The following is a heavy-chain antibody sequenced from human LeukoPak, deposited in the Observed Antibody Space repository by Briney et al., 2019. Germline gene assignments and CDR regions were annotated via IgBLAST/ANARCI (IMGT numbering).Heavy chain of an antibody. CDR3: ARGGKWELLLDY. J-gene: IGHJ4*02. Sequence: GGSLRLSCAASEFTVSSNYMSWVRQAPGKGLEWVSVIYSGGSTYYADSVKGRFTISRDNSKNTLYLQMNSLRAEDTAVYYCARGGKWELLLDYWGQGTLVTVSS. V-gene: IGHV3-66*01. CDR1: EFTVSSNY. CDR2: IYSGGST. D-gene: IGHD1-26*01.